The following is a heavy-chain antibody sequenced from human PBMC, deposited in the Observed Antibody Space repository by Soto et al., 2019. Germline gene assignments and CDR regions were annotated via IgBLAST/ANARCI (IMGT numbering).Heavy chain of an antibody. D-gene: IGHD3-22*01. CDR2: IYSGGTT. CDR1: GFTVSSNY. Sequence: EVQLVESGGGLVQPGGSLRLSCAASGFTVSSNYMSWVRQAPGEGLEWVSVIYSGGTTYYADSVKGRFTISRDDSKNTMYLQMNLLRAEATAVYYWSRNGVSSDYRGWFDPWGQGTLVTVSS. J-gene: IGHJ5*02. V-gene: IGHV3-66*01. CDR3: SRNGVSSDYRGWFDP.